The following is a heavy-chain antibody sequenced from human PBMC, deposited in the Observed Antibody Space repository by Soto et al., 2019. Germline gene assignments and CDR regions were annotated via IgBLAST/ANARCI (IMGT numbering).Heavy chain of an antibody. CDR2: IRSKADGGTT. V-gene: IGHV3-49*03. D-gene: IGHD3-3*01. Sequence: EVQLVESGGGLVQPGRSLRLACTASGFTFGDYAMSWFRQAPGKGLVWVGLIRSKADGGTTEYAAAVKGRFTISIDDFKSSASLQMNSLKTEDPAVYYCSPYDFWSGPRSDYWGQGALVPV. CDR3: SPYDFWSGPRSDY. J-gene: IGHJ4*02. CDR1: GFTFGDYA.